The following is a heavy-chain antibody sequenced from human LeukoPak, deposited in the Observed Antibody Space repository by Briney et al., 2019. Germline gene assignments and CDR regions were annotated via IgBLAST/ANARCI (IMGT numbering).Heavy chain of an antibody. Sequence: SGTLSLTCTVSGGSINSKDHFWGWVRQPPGKGLEWIGSIYYSGSTYHNPSLKSRVAISLDTSKNQFSLKVNSVTAADAAVYYCASQVAGSSSQNWGQGTLVTVSS. CDR3: ASQVAGSSSQN. CDR1: GGSINSKDHF. J-gene: IGHJ4*02. D-gene: IGHD6-6*01. CDR2: IYYSGST. V-gene: IGHV4-39*07.